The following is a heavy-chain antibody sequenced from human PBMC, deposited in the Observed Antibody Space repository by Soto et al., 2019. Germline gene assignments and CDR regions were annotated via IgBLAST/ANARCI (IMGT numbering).Heavy chain of an antibody. CDR2: IYSGGST. CDR1: GFTVSSNY. V-gene: IGHV3-53*01. D-gene: IGHD3-22*01. J-gene: IGHJ4*02. Sequence: EVQLVESGGGLIQPGGSLRLSCAASGFTVSSNYMSWVRQAPGKGLEWVSVIYSGGSTYYADSVKGRFTIPRDNSKNTLYLQMNSLRAEDTAVYYCARNYYDSGGGFDYWGQGTLVTVSS. CDR3: ARNYYDSGGGFDY.